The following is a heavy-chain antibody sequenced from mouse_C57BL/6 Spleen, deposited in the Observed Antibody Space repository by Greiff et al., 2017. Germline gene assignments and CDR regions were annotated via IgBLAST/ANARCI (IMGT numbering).Heavy chain of an antibody. CDR2: IDPENGDT. CDR3: TTSGGLKVDY. Sequence: VQLQQSGAELVRPGASVTLSCTASGFNIKDDYMHWVKQRPEQGLEWIGWIDPENGDTEYASKFQGKATITADPSSNTAYLQLSSLTSEDTAVYYCTTSGGLKVDYWGQGTTLTVSS. CDR1: GFNIKDDY. J-gene: IGHJ2*01. D-gene: IGHD1-1*02. V-gene: IGHV14-4*01.